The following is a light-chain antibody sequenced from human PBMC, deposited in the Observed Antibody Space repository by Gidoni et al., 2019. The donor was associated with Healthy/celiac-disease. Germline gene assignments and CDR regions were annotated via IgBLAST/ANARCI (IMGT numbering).Light chain of an antibody. J-gene: IGKJ1*01. CDR2: DDS. V-gene: IGKV1-5*01. CDR3: QQYNSYSPWT. Sequence: DIQMTQSPSTLSASVGDRVTITCRASQSISSWLAWYQQKPGKAPKLLIYDDSSLESGVPSMFSGSGSGTEFTLTISSLQPDDFATYYCQQYNSYSPWTFGQGTKVEIK. CDR1: QSISSW.